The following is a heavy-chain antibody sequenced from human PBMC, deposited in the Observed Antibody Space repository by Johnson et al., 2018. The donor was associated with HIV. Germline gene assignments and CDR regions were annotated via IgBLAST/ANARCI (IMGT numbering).Heavy chain of an antibody. V-gene: IGHV3-66*02. CDR2: IYSGGST. D-gene: IGHD2-21*02. J-gene: IGHJ3*02. Sequence: VQLVESGGGLVKPGGSLRLSCAASGFTVSSNYMSWVRQAPGKGLEWVSVIYSGGSTYYADSVKGRFTISRDNSRNTLYLQMNSLRAEDTAVYYCASTCGGDCSRGDAFDIWGQGTMVTVSS. CDR1: GFTVSSNY. CDR3: ASTCGGDCSRGDAFDI.